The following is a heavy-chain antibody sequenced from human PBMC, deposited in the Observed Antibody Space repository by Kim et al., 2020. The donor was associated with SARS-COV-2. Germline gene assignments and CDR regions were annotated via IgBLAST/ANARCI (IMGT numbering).Heavy chain of an antibody. D-gene: IGHD2-2*01. J-gene: IGHJ5*02. CDR2: IIPIFGTA. V-gene: IGHV1-69*13. Sequence: SVKVSCKASGGTFSSYAISWVRQAPGQGLEWMGGIIPIFGTANYAQKFQGRVTINADESTSTDYMELSSLRSEDTSVYYCARDPDEDCSSTSCSPLGFDPWGLGTLVTVSS. CDR1: GGTFSSYA. CDR3: ARDPDEDCSSTSCSPLGFDP.